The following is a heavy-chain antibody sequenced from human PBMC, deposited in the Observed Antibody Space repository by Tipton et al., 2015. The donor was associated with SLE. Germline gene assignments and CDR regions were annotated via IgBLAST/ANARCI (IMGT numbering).Heavy chain of an antibody. D-gene: IGHD3-10*01. Sequence: TLSLTCAVYGGSLSGYSWSWIRQPPGKGLEWIGQTNPSGNTNYNPSLKSRVTISVDTSNNQLSLKLTSVTAADTAVYYCARGAKERITLVRVRPYYFDYWGQGSLVTVSS. J-gene: IGHJ4*01. V-gene: IGHV4-34*01. CDR1: GGSLSGYS. CDR3: ARGAKERITLVRVRPYYFDY. CDR2: TNPSGNT.